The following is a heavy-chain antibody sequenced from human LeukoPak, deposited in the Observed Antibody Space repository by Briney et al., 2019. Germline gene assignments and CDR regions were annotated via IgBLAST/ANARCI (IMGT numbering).Heavy chain of an antibody. D-gene: IGHD2-15*01. CDR1: GGSISSYY. V-gene: IGHV4-59*01. J-gene: IGHJ6*03. CDR3: ARARSGGYYYYYYMDV. Sequence: SETLSLTCTVSGGSISSYYWSWVRQPPGKGLEWIGFVYYTGSTNYGPSLKSRVTISVDTSKNQFSLKLRSVTAADTAVYYCARARSGGYYYYYYMDVWGKGTTVTISS. CDR2: VYYTGST.